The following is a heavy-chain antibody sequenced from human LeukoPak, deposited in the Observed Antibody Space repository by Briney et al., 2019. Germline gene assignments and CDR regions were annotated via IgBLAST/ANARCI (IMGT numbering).Heavy chain of an antibody. CDR1: AYTFSCYY. CDR2: INPSGGST. J-gene: IGHJ3*01. CDR3: SRPYYPIQEGAIDV. D-gene: IGHD3-10*01. Sequence: ASVTVTFLAAAYTFSCYYRNWVRQAPGQGFEWMGIINPSGGSTSYAQKFQDRVTMTSDTSTSTVYMELSSLRSEDTAVDYCSRPYYPIQEGAIDVWGQGTTVTVSS. V-gene: IGHV1-46*01.